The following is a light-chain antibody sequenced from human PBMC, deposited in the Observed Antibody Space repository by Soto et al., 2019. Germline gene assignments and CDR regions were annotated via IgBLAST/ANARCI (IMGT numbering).Light chain of an antibody. CDR1: QSVSSSY. V-gene: IGKV3-20*01. Sequence: EIVWTQSPGTLSLSPGERANLSCRASQSVSSSYLAWYQQKPGQAPRLLIYGASSRATGIPDRFSGSGSGTDFSLTISRLETEDFAVYYCQQYGSSPPVTFGQGNKLEIK. J-gene: IGKJ2*01. CDR3: QQYGSSPPVT. CDR2: GAS.